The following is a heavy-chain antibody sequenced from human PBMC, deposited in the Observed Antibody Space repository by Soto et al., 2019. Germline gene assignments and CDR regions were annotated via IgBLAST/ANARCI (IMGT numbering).Heavy chain of an antibody. CDR1: GYTFTSYG. CDR3: ARDSPIAATHYYGMDV. D-gene: IGHD6-13*01. J-gene: IGHJ6*02. Sequence: SVKVSCKASGYTFTSYGISWVRQAPGQGLEWMGRIIPILGIANYAQKFQGRVTITADKSTSTAYMELSSLRSEDTAVYYCARDSPIAATHYYGMDVWGQGTTVTVSS. V-gene: IGHV1-69*04. CDR2: IIPILGIA.